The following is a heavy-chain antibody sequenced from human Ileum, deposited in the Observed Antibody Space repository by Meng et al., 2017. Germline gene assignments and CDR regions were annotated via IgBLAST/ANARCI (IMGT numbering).Heavy chain of an antibody. CDR1: GFTFSNYA. D-gene: IGHD3-10*02. Sequence: VGSGGGVVQPGGFLHLSCAAPGFTFSNYAMHWVRQAAGTGLEWVAFISYDGFNKYYADSVKGRVTISRDDSNNRLFFHMHRLGDEVSAVHYGVKMCSRVLDDSGEAPLVTVSS. CDR2: ISYDGFNK. J-gene: IGHJ4*02. V-gene: IGHV3-30*14. CDR3: VKMCSRVLDD.